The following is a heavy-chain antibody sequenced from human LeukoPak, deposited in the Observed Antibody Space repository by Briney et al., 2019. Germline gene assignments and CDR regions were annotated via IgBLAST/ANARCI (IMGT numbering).Heavy chain of an antibody. CDR3: ARVGVPDY. J-gene: IGHJ4*02. CDR2: ISSSSSTI. V-gene: IGHV3-48*01. Sequence: GGSLRLSCAASGFTFRNLGMHWVRQAPGKGLEWVSYISSSSSTIYYADSVKGRFTISRDNAKNSLYLQMNSLRAEDTAVYYCARVGVPDYWGQGTLVTVSS. CDR1: GFTFRNLG.